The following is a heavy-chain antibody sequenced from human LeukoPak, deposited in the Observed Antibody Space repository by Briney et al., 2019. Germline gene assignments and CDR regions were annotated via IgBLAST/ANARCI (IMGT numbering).Heavy chain of an antibody. Sequence: GGSLRLSCSASGFTFSSYAMHWVRQAPGKGLEYVSAISSNGGSTYYADSVKGRFTLSRDNSKNTLYLQMSSLRAEDTALYYCVKNPGVNGYSSSWYDNWGQGTLVTVSS. D-gene: IGHD6-19*01. CDR3: VKNPGVNGYSSSWYDN. CDR2: ISSNGGST. J-gene: IGHJ5*02. CDR1: GFTFSSYA. V-gene: IGHV3-64D*09.